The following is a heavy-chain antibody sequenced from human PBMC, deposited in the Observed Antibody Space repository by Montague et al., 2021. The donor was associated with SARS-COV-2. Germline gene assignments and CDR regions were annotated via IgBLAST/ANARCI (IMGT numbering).Heavy chain of an antibody. CDR3: ARHGYYETYDAFDI. CDR2: IYYSGST. Sequence: SETLSLTCTVSADSITNNYWTWIRQSAGKGLEWIGSIYYSGSTYXNPSLKSRVTISVDTSKNQFSLKLSSVTAADTAVYYCARHGYYETYDAFDIWGQGTMVTLSS. V-gene: IGHV4-59*05. CDR1: ADSITNNY. J-gene: IGHJ3*02. D-gene: IGHD3-22*01.